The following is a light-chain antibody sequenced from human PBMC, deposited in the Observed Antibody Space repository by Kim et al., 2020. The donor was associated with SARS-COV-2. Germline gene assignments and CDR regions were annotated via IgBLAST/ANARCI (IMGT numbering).Light chain of an antibody. J-gene: IGKJ1*01. Sequence: EIVLTQSPGTLSLSPGERATLSCRASQSVSSNYLAWYQQKPGQAPKLLIYGASSRATGIPDRFSGSGSGTDFILIISRLEPEDFAVYYCQQYGSSPPWTFGQGTKVDIK. CDR3: QQYGSSPPWT. CDR1: QSVSSNY. CDR2: GAS. V-gene: IGKV3-20*01.